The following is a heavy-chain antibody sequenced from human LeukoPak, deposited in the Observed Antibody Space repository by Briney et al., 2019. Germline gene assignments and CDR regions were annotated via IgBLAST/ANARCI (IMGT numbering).Heavy chain of an antibody. J-gene: IGHJ5*02. Sequence: SETLSLTCAVYGGSFSGYYWSWIRQPPGKGLEWIGEINHSGSTNYNPSLKSRVTISVDTSKNQFSLKLSSVTAADTAVYYCARRDSSGWYDWFDPWGQGTLVTVSS. CDR2: INHSGST. CDR1: GGSFSGYY. V-gene: IGHV4-34*01. CDR3: ARRDSSGWYDWFDP. D-gene: IGHD6-19*01.